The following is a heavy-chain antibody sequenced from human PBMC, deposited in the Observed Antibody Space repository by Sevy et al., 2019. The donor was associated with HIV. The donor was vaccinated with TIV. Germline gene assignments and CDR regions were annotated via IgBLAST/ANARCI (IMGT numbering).Heavy chain of an antibody. Sequence: GGSLRLSCAASGFIFSSFGMHWVRQAPGKGLEWVAFIHYKGSDKYYADAVKGRYTISRDNSKNTVYLQMSSLRAEDTAVYYCEKDYSTGWYGYYYGMDVRGQGTTVTVSS. V-gene: IGHV3-30*02. J-gene: IGHJ6*02. CDR2: IHYKGSDK. D-gene: IGHD6-19*01. CDR1: GFIFSSFG. CDR3: EKDYSTGWYGYYYGMDV.